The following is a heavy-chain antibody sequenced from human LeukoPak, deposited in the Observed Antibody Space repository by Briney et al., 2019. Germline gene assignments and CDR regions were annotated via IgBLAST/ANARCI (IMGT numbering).Heavy chain of an antibody. Sequence: GGSLRLSCAASGFTFSSYAMHWVRQAPGKGLEWVAVISYDGSNKYYADSVKGRFTISRDNSKNTLYLQMNSLRAEDTAVYYCARGGEMTPPTHNWFDPWGQGTLVTVSS. V-gene: IGHV3-30-3*01. CDR3: ARGGEMTPPTHNWFDP. CDR2: ISYDGSNK. CDR1: GFTFSSYA. D-gene: IGHD3-16*01. J-gene: IGHJ5*02.